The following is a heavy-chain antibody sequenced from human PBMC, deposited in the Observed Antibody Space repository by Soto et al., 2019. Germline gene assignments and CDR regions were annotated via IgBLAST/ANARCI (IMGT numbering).Heavy chain of an antibody. CDR3: AKDLAGNYDFWSGYYYYYYGMDV. V-gene: IGHV3-23*01. D-gene: IGHD3-3*01. CDR1: GFTFSSYA. Sequence: GGSLRLSCAASGFTFSSYAMSWVRQAPGKGLEWVSAISGSGGSTYYADSVKGRFTISRDNSKNTLYLQMNSLRAEDTAVYYCAKDLAGNYDFWSGYYYYYYGMDVWGQGTTVTVSS. J-gene: IGHJ6*02. CDR2: ISGSGGST.